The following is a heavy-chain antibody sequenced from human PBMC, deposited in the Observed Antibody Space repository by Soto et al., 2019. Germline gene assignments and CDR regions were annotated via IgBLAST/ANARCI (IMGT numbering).Heavy chain of an antibody. J-gene: IGHJ6*02. CDR2: ISYDGSKK. V-gene: IGHV3-30-3*01. Sequence: GGSLRLSCAASGFTFSSYAMNWVRQAPGKGLEWVAIISYDGSKKYYADSVKGRLTISRDSSKNTLYLQMNSLRAEDTAVYYCARVPGDYLYYYYYGMDVWGQGTTVTVSS. D-gene: IGHD4-17*01. CDR1: GFTFSSYA. CDR3: ARVPGDYLYYYYYGMDV.